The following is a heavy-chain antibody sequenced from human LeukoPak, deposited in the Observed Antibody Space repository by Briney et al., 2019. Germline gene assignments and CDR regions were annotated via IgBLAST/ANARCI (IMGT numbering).Heavy chain of an antibody. J-gene: IGHJ3*02. CDR2: ISGSGGST. D-gene: IGHD4-17*01. V-gene: IGHV3-23*01. CDR3: AKDSSYDYGALGAFDI. Sequence: GGSLRLSCAASGFTFSSYAMSWVRQAPGKGLEWVSAISGSGGSTYYADSVKGRFTISRDNSKNTLYLQMNSLRAEDTAVYHCAKDSSYDYGALGAFDIWGQGTMVTVSS. CDR1: GFTFSSYA.